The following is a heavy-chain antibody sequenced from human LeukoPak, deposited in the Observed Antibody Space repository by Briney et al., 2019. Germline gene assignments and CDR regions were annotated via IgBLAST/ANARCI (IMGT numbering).Heavy chain of an antibody. CDR3: ARRSPEWMELFFDY. V-gene: IGHV4-59*08. D-gene: IGHD3-3*01. Sequence: PSETLSLTCIVSGASIRSYSWSWIRQPPGKGLDWIGNIDYSGRSNYNPSLKSRVTISVDTSKNQFSLKLSSVTAADTAVYYCARRSPEWMELFFDYWGQGTLVTVSS. CDR1: GASIRSYS. J-gene: IGHJ4*02. CDR2: IDYSGRS.